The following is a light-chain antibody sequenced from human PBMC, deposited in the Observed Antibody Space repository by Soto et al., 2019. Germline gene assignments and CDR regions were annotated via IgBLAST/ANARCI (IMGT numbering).Light chain of an antibody. CDR3: SSYTSSSTQV. CDR1: SSDVGGYNY. V-gene: IGLV2-14*01. J-gene: IGLJ1*01. Sequence: QSALTQPASVSGSPGQSITISCTGTSSDVGGYNYVSWYQQHPGKAPKLMIYEVINRPPGVSNRFSGSKSCNTASLTIAGLQAEDEADYYCSSYTSSSTQVFGTGTKVTVL. CDR2: EVI.